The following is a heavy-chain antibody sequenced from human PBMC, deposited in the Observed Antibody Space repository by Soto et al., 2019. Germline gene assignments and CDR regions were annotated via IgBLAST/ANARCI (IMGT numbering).Heavy chain of an antibody. V-gene: IGHV4-30-4*01. D-gene: IGHD1-26*01. Sequence: SETLSLTCTVSGGSISSGDYYWSWIRQPPGKGLEWIGYIYYSGSTYYNPSLKSRVTISVDTSKNQFSLKLSSVTAADTAVYYCARALPAVGAVPLDAFDIWGQGTMVTVSS. CDR3: ARALPAVGAVPLDAFDI. J-gene: IGHJ3*02. CDR2: IYYSGST. CDR1: GGSISSGDYY.